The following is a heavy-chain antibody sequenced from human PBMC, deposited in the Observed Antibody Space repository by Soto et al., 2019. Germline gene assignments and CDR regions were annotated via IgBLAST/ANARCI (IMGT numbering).Heavy chain of an antibody. CDR1: GYTFTSYG. V-gene: IGHV1-18*01. J-gene: IGHJ4*02. Sequence: QVQLVQSGAEVKKPGASVKVSCKASGYTFTSYGISWVRQAPGQGLEWMGWISAYNGNTNYAQKLQGRVTMTTDTSTSTAYMELRSPRSDDTAVYYCAREDYYDSSGYCLDYWGQGTLVTVSS. CDR2: ISAYNGNT. CDR3: AREDYYDSSGYCLDY. D-gene: IGHD3-22*01.